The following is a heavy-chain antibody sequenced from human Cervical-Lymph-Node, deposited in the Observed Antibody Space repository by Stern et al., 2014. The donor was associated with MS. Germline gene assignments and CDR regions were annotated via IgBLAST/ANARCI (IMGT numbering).Heavy chain of an antibody. CDR3: ARGDRTLWGTMGLGTTGHSDY. CDR2: INPNSGGT. D-gene: IGHD3-9*01. V-gene: IGHV1-2*06. Sequence: VQLVESGAEVKKPGASVKVSCKASGYTFTDYYLHWVRQAPGQGLEWMGRINPNSGGTNSAQKFQGRVTMTRDTSINTAFMELSTLRSDDTAVYYCARGDRTLWGTMGLGTTGHSDYWGQGSLVTVSS. J-gene: IGHJ4*02. CDR1: GYTFTDYY.